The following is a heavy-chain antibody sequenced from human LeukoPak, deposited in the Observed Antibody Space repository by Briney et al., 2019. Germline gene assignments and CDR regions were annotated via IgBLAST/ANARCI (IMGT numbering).Heavy chain of an antibody. J-gene: IGHJ3*02. Sequence: GGSLRLSCAVSGSPFSNHWMTWVRHAPGKGLERVANINQDGSEKYYVDSVKGRFSISRDNAKSSLYLQMNSLRVEDTAMYFCAREGYGDYHIWGQGTIVTVSS. CDR1: GSPFSNHW. D-gene: IGHD4-17*01. CDR2: INQDGSEK. CDR3: AREGYGDYHI. V-gene: IGHV3-7*01.